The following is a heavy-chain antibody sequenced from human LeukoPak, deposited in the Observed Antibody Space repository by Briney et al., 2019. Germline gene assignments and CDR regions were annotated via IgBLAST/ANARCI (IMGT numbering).Heavy chain of an antibody. CDR1: GYTFTSYD. V-gene: IGHV1-8*01. J-gene: IGHJ4*02. Sequence: GASVKVSCKASGYTFTSYDINWMRQATGQGLEWMGWMNPNSGNTGYVQKFQGRVTMTRNTSISTAYMELSSLISDDTAVYYCARGFNGWYGHYFDSWGQGTLVTVSS. D-gene: IGHD6-19*01. CDR2: MNPNSGNT. CDR3: ARGFNGWYGHYFDS.